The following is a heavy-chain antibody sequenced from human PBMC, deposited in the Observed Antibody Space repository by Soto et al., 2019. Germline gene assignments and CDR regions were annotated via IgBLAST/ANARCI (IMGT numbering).Heavy chain of an antibody. Sequence: ASVKVSCKASGYTFTSYAMHWVRQAPGQRLEWMGWINAGNGNTKYSQKFQGRVTITRDTSASTAYMELSSLRSEDTAVYYCARDPGYYDFWSGYSQYNWFDPWGQGTLVTVSS. J-gene: IGHJ5*02. CDR3: ARDPGYYDFWSGYSQYNWFDP. CDR2: INAGNGNT. CDR1: GYTFTSYA. D-gene: IGHD3-3*01. V-gene: IGHV1-3*01.